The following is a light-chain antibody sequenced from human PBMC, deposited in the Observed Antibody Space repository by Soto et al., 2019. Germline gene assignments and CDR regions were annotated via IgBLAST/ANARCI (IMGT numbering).Light chain of an antibody. CDR2: YDD. V-gene: IGLV1-36*01. CDR3: AAWDDRMKGVV. J-gene: IGLJ2*01. Sequence: QSVLTQPPSVSEAPSQRVTISCSGSSSNIGNNVVNWYQQLPGKAPKLLIYYDDLLPSGVSDRFSGSKSGTSASLTISGLQSEDEADYYCAAWDDRMKGVVFGGGSKLTVL. CDR1: SSNIGNNV.